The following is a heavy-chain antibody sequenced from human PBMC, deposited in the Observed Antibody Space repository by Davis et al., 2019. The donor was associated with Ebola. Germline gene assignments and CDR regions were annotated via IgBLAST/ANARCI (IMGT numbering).Heavy chain of an antibody. J-gene: IGHJ2*01. D-gene: IGHD2-21*02. CDR2: VTGSGGNT. CDR1: GFTFSSFW. CDR3: ARVGVLTTTIRSYWYFDL. Sequence: GESLKISCAASGFTFSSFWMSWVRQAPGKGLEWISTVTGSGGNTYHADSVRGRFTISRDNSKNTLFLQMNSLRAEDTAVYYCARVGVLTTTIRSYWYFDLWGRGTLVTVSS. V-gene: IGHV3-23*01.